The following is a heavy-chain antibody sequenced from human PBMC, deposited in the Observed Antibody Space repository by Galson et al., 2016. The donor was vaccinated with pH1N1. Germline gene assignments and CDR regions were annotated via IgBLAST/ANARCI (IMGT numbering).Heavy chain of an antibody. CDR2: INSDGSST. J-gene: IGHJ4*02. V-gene: IGHV3-74*01. D-gene: IGHD3-16*01. CDR1: GFTFSSYW. CDR3: ARNFGLSGSGRHFDF. Sequence: SLRLSCAASGFTFSSYWMHWVRQAPGKGLVWVSRINSDGSSTSCADSVKGRFTISGDNAKNTLYLQMHSLRAEDTAVYYCARNFGLSGSGRHFDFWGQGTLVTVSS.